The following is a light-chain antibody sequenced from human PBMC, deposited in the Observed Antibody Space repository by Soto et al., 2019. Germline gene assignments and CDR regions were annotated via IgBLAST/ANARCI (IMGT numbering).Light chain of an antibody. CDR2: GVS. CDR1: QTISSNF. Sequence: EIVLTQSPGTLSLSPGEGATLACRASQTISSNFLAWYQQKPGQAPRLLIYGVSIRATGIPERFSVSGSGTDFTLTISRLEPEDFAVYYCQQCGSSPWTFGQGTTVEIK. J-gene: IGKJ1*01. V-gene: IGKV3-20*01. CDR3: QQCGSSPWT.